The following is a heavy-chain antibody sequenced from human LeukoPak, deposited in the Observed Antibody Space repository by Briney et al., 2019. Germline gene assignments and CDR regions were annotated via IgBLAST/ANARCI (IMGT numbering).Heavy chain of an antibody. Sequence: ASVNVSCKSSGYTFRNYGINWVRQPPGQGLEWLGWISDYNENTNYAEKLQGRDTMTKDSSTSTAYMELRSLTSDDTAVYYCASSEDPRYNDRSGYGACDIWGQGTVVIVTS. J-gene: IGHJ3*02. D-gene: IGHD3-22*01. V-gene: IGHV1-18*01. CDR1: GYTFRNYG. CDR2: ISDYNENT. CDR3: ASSEDPRYNDRSGYGACDI.